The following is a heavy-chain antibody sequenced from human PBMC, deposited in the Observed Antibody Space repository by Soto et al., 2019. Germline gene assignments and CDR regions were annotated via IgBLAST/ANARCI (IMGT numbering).Heavy chain of an antibody. CDR3: ARVPVFYGSGSYSYYYYYYGMDV. J-gene: IGHJ6*02. Sequence: SVKVSCKASGGTFSSYAISWVRQAPGQGLEWMGGIIPIFGTANYAQKFQGRVTITADESTSTAYMGLSSLRSEDTAVYYCARVPVFYGSGSYSYYYYYYGMDVWGQGTTVTVSS. CDR1: GGTFSSYA. V-gene: IGHV1-69*13. CDR2: IIPIFGTA. D-gene: IGHD3-10*01.